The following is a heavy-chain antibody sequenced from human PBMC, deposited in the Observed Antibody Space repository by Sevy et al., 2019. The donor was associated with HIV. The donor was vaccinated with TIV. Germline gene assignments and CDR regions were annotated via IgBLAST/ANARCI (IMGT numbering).Heavy chain of an antibody. CDR2: IWFFGTGK. V-gene: IGHV3-33*03. J-gene: IGHJ4*02. D-gene: IGHD2-21*02. Sequence: GGSLRLSCAASGFNFSEHGMHWVRQAPGKGLEWVAVIWFFGTGKYYGNSVKGRFTISRDNSKNTLYLQMDSLRPDDTAIYYGAKDECGGNCYFDFWGQGTLVTVSS. CDR1: GFNFSEHG. CDR3: AKDECGGNCYFDF.